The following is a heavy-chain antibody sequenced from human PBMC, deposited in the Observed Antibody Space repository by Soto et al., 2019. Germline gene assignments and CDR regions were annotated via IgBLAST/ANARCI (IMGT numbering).Heavy chain of an antibody. J-gene: IGHJ6*02. D-gene: IGHD6-6*01. V-gene: IGHV4-31*03. CDR2: IYYSGST. CDR3: ARVRPASSSLVYFYGMDV. CDR1: GGSISSGGYY. Sequence: LSLTCTVSGGSISSGGYYWSWIRQHPGKGLEWIGYIYYSGSTHYNPSLKSRVTMSVDASKNQFSLTLKSVTAADTAVYYCARVRPASSSLVYFYGMDVWGQGTTVTVSS.